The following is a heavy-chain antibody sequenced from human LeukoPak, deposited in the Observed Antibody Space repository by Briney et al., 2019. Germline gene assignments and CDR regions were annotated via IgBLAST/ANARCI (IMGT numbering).Heavy chain of an antibody. J-gene: IGHJ6*03. CDR3: ARSIAVAATYYYYYMDV. CDR1: GYTLTELS. D-gene: IGHD6-19*01. V-gene: IGHV1-24*01. Sequence: ASVKVSCKVSGYTLTELSMHWVRQAPGKGLEWMGGFDPEDGETIYAQKFQGRVTMTEDTSTDTAYMELSSLRSEDTAVYYCARSIAVAATYYYYYMDVWGKGTTVTVSS. CDR2: FDPEDGET.